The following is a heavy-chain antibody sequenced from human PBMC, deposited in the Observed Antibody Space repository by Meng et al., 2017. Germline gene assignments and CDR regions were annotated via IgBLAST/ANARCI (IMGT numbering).Heavy chain of an antibody. Sequence: QLVQLAAEVKKPGASVKLSSRASGYTFIDAYVHWVRQAPGQGLEWMGRIIPSSGDANSAQKFLGRVTLTWDTSISTAYMELSSLRSDDTAIYYCARDGGNYDFDYWGQGTLVTVSS. V-gene: IGHV1-2*06. J-gene: IGHJ4*02. CDR2: IIPSSGDA. CDR1: GYTFIDAY. CDR3: ARDGGNYDFDY. D-gene: IGHD1-7*01.